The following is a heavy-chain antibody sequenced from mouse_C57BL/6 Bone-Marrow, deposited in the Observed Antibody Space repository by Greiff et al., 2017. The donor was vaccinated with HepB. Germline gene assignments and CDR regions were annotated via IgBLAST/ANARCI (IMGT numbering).Heavy chain of an antibody. J-gene: IGHJ1*03. D-gene: IGHD2-2*01. CDR2: INPNNGGT. V-gene: IGHV1-18*01. CDR1: GYTFTDYN. Sequence: EVKLLESGPELVKPGASVKIPCKASGYTFTDYNMDWVKQSHGKSLEWIGDINPNNGGTIYNQKFKGKATLTVDKSSSTAYMELRSLTSEDTAVYYCARRTMVTTGPDVWGTGTTVTVSS. CDR3: ARRTMVTTGPDV.